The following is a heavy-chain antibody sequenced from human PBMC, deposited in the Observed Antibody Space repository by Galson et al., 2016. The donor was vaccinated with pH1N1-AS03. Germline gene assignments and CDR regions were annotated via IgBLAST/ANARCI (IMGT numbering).Heavy chain of an antibody. CDR1: GFTFSIYA. CDR2: IGGIDSST. J-gene: IGHJ5*02. Sequence: SLRLSCAASGFTFSIYAMHWVRQAPGKGLQWVSGIGGIDSSTWYAESVKGRFTVSRDNSKNTVYLQMNSRRAEDTAIYYCARGSGSPHWFDPWGQGTLVTVSA. D-gene: IGHD3-3*01. CDR3: ARGSGSPHWFDP. V-gene: IGHV3-23*01.